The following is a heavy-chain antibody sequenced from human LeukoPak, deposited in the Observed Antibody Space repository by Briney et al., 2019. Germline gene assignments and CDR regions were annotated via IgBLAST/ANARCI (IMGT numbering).Heavy chain of an antibody. V-gene: IGHV3-23*01. CDR1: GFTFSSYA. CDR2: ISGSGRDT. D-gene: IGHD3-22*01. CDR3: ATNYYDSSGYFPDFDY. J-gene: IGHJ4*02. Sequence: PGGSLRLSCAASGFTFSSYAMNWVRQAPVKGLEWVSGISGSGRDTYYADSVKGRFTISRDNSKNTLYLQMNSLRADDTAVYYCATNYYDSSGYFPDFDYWGQGALVSASS.